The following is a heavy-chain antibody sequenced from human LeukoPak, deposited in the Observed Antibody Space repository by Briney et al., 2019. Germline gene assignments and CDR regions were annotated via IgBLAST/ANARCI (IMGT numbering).Heavy chain of an antibody. J-gene: IGHJ4*02. CDR1: GFTFRSHA. D-gene: IGHD4-11*01. Sequence: GGSLRLSCVGSGFTFRSHAMSWVRQAPEKGLEFVSGIYENGGTTYYADSVKGRFSISRDNSKNTLYLQMDSLRAEDTAVYFCAKVYCSPSNCQLVDYWGQGTLVTVSS. CDR3: AKVYCSPSNCQLVDY. CDR2: IYENGGTT. V-gene: IGHV3-23*01.